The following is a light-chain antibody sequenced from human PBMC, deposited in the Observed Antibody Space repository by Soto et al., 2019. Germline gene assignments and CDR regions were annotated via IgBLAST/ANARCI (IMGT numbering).Light chain of an antibody. Sequence: QSALTQPASVSGSPGQSITISCTGTSSDVGGYNYVSWYQQHPGKAPKLMIYTVSNRPSGVSNRFSGSKSGNTASLTISGLQAEDEAHYYCSSFTSNNTVLFGGGTKLTVL. CDR2: TVS. J-gene: IGLJ2*01. V-gene: IGLV2-14*01. CDR3: SSFTSNNTVL. CDR1: SSDVGGYNY.